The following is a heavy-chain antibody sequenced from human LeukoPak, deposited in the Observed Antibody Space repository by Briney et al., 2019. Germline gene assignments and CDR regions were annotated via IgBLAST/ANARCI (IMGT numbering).Heavy chain of an antibody. CDR2: IWYDGSNK. CDR3: AREGCSGSYLYNFDY. J-gene: IGHJ4*02. CDR1: GFTFSSYG. V-gene: IGHV3-33*01. Sequence: GRSLRLSCAASGFTFSSYGMHWVRQAPGKGLEWVAVIWYDGSNKYYADSVKGRFTISRDNSKNTLYLQMNSLRAEDTAVYYCAREGCSGSYLYNFDYWGQGTLVTVSS. D-gene: IGHD3-10*02.